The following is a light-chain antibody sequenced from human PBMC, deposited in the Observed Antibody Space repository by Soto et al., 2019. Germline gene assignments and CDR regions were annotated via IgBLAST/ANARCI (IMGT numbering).Light chain of an antibody. CDR1: QGVGSF. CDR3: QQYGSSLMYT. CDR2: DTS. V-gene: IGKV3-20*01. J-gene: IGKJ5*01. Sequence: EIVLTQSPGTLSLSPGERATLSFRASQGVGSFLAWYQQKPGQAPRLPIYDTSNRATGIPARFSGSGSGTDFTLTISSLEPEDFAVYYCQQYGSSLMYTFGQGTRLEI.